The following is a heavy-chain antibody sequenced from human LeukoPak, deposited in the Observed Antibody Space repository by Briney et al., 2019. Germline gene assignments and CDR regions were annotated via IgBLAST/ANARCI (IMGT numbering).Heavy chain of an antibody. CDR1: GFTFSSYS. CDR2: ISSSSSYI. CDR3: AREAWAYSSGSLDAFDI. J-gene: IGHJ3*02. V-gene: IGHV3-21*01. D-gene: IGHD3-22*01. Sequence: PGGSLRLSCAASGFTFSSYSMNWVRQAPGKGLEWVSSISSSSSYIYYADSVEGRFTISRDNAKNSLYLQMNSLRAEDTAVYYCAREAWAYSSGSLDAFDIWGQGTMVTVSS.